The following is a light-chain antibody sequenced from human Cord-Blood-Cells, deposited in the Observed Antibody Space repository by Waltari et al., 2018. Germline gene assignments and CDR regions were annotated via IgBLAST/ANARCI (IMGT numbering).Light chain of an antibody. V-gene: IGLV3-1*01. Sequence: SYELTQPPSVSVSPGQTASITCSGDKLGDKYACWYQQKQGQSPVLVIYQDSKRPSGIPERFSGSNSGNTATLTISGTQAMDEAVYYCQAWDSSTYVFGTGTKVTVL. CDR2: QDS. J-gene: IGLJ1*01. CDR3: QAWDSSTYV. CDR1: KLGDKY.